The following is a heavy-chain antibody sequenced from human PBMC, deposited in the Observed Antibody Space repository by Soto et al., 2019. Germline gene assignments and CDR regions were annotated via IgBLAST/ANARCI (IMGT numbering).Heavy chain of an antibody. CDR3: AKNERLRHFDY. Sequence: GGSLRLSCAASGFNFSTYARHWVRQDTGKGLEWVSAISCNGCSTYYADSVKGRFTISRDNPKNTLYLQMNSLRAEDTAVYYCAKNERLRHFDYWGQGTLVTVSS. CDR1: GFNFSTYA. J-gene: IGHJ4*02. CDR2: ISCNGCST. V-gene: IGHV3-23*01. D-gene: IGHD6-25*01.